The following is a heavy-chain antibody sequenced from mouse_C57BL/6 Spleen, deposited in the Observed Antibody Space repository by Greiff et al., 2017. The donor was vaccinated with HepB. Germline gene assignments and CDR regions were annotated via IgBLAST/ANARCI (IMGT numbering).Heavy chain of an antibody. CDR3: ARWGSSSFAY. CDR1: GYTFTSYW. CDR2: IDPSDSET. Sequence: VKLQQPGAELVRPGSSVKLSCKASGYTFTSYWMHWVKQRPIQGLEWIGNIDPSDSETHYNQKFKDKATLTVDKSSSTAYMQLSSLTSEDSAVYYCARWGSSSFAYWGQGTLVTVSA. D-gene: IGHD1-1*01. J-gene: IGHJ3*01. V-gene: IGHV1-52*01.